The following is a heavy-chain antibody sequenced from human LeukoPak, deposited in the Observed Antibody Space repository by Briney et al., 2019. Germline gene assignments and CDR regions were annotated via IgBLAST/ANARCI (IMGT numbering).Heavy chain of an antibody. D-gene: IGHD5-24*01. CDR3: ARDRDGYNSDY. Sequence: PGRSLRLSCAASGFTFDDYAMHWVRQAPGKGLEWVSGISWNSGSIGYADSVKGRFTISRDNAKNSLYLQMNSLRAEDTAVYYCARDRDGYNSDYWGQGTLVTVSS. CDR1: GFTFDDYA. J-gene: IGHJ4*02. CDR2: ISWNSGSI. V-gene: IGHV3-9*01.